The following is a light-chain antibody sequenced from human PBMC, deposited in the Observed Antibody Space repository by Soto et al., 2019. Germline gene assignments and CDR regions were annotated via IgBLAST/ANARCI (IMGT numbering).Light chain of an antibody. CDR3: QQYNTYPYT. CDR1: QSISSW. J-gene: IGKJ2*01. Sequence: DIQMTQSPSTLSASVGDRVTITCRASQSISSWLAWYQQKPGKAPKLLIYKASSLESGVPSRFGGSGSGTEFTLTISSLQPDDFATYSCQQYNTYPYTFGQGTKLEIK. V-gene: IGKV1-5*03. CDR2: KAS.